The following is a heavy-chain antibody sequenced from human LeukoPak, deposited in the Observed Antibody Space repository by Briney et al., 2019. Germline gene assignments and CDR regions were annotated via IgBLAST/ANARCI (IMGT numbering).Heavy chain of an antibody. CDR2: INPNSGGT. V-gene: IGHV1-2*02. CDR3: ARELCVRGSGSYCPFDY. D-gene: IGHD3-10*01. J-gene: IGHJ4*02. CDR1: GYTFTGYY. Sequence: ASVKVSCKAPGYTFTGYYMHWVRQAPGQGLEWMGWINPNSGGTNYAQKFQGRVTMTRDTSISTAYMELSRLRSDDTAVYYCARELCVRGSGSYCPFDYWGQGTLVTVSS.